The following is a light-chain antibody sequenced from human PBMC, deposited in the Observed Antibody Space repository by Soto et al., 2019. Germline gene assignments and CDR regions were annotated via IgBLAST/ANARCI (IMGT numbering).Light chain of an antibody. Sequence: PGERATLSCRASQSVSSSYLAWYQQKPGQAPRLLIYGASSRATGIPDRFSGSGSGTDFTLTISRLEPEDFAVYYCHQYDSSPLTFGGGTKVEIK. CDR2: GAS. CDR3: HQYDSSPLT. V-gene: IGKV3-20*01. CDR1: QSVSSSY. J-gene: IGKJ4*01.